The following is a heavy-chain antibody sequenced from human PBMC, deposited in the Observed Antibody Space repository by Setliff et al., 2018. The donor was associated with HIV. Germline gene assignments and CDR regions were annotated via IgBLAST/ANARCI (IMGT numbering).Heavy chain of an antibody. Sequence: GASVKVSCKVSGGTFSSYAISWVRQAPGQGLDWMGRIIPILGVANYAQRFQGKVTITADKSTSTAYMELTSLRFDDTAMYYCVRGVQSPPHYSYYYMDVWGEGTMVTVSS. D-gene: IGHD3-3*01. CDR1: GGTFSSYA. CDR2: IIPILGVA. CDR3: VRGVQSPPHYSYYYMDV. V-gene: IGHV1-69*04. J-gene: IGHJ6*03.